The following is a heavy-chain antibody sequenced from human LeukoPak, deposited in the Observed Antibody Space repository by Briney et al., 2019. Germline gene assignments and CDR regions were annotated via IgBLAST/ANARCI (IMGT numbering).Heavy chain of an antibody. CDR2: ITPSDGST. CDR1: GYTFTNYH. Sequence: ASVKVSCKASGYTFTNYHIYWVRQAPGQGLEWMGMITPSDGSTNYAQKFQGRITMTRDMSTSTVYMELSSLRSEDTAVYYCARVGGRYQYYFDYWGQGTLVTVSS. V-gene: IGHV1-46*01. D-gene: IGHD1-26*01. CDR3: ARVGGRYQYYFDY. J-gene: IGHJ4*02.